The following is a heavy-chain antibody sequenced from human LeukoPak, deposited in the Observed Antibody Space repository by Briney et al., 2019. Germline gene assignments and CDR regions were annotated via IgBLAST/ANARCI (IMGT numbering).Heavy chain of an antibody. CDR3: ARGFDFKSTYFES. Sequence: PSETLSLTCTVSGGSISGYYWNWIRQPPGKGLEWIGYIDYSGSTNYNPSLKSRVTISIDTSKNQFSLRLASVTAADSAVYYCARGFDFKSTYFESWGQGTLATVSS. V-gene: IGHV4-59*01. CDR1: GGSISGYY. D-gene: IGHD5-12*01. CDR2: IDYSGST. J-gene: IGHJ4*02.